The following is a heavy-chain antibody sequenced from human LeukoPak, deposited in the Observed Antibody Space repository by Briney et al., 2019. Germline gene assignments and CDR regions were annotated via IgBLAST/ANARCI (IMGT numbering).Heavy chain of an antibody. J-gene: IGHJ4*02. Sequence: SETLSLTCTVSGGSISSYYWNWVRQPPGKGLEWIGYIYYSGSTNYNPSLKSRVAISVDTSKNQFSLKLSSVTAADTAVYFCARESYSGRAHFEYWGQGTLVTVSS. CDR2: IYYSGST. CDR1: GGSISSYY. D-gene: IGHD5-12*01. V-gene: IGHV4-59*01. CDR3: ARESYSGRAHFEY.